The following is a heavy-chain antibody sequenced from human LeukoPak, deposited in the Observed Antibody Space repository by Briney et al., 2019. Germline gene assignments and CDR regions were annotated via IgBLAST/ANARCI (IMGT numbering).Heavy chain of an antibody. D-gene: IGHD3-22*01. CDR1: GFTFSSYG. V-gene: IGHV3-30*18. CDR2: ISYDGSNK. Sequence: GGSLRLSCAASGFTFSSYGMHWVRQAPGKGLEWVAVISYDGSNKYYADSVKGRFTISRDNSKNTLYLQMNSLRAEDTAVYYCAKELYYYDSSGLFPHYWGQGTLVTVSS. CDR3: AKELYYYDSSGLFPHY. J-gene: IGHJ4*02.